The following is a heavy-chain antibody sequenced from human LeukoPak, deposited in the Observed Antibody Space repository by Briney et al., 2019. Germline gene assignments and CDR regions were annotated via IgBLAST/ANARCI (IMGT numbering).Heavy chain of an antibody. CDR1: GGSISRSNW. Sequence: SGTLSLTCAVSGGSISRSNWWNWVRQPPGKGLEWIGEIDHSGSTNNNSSLNSRVTISVDKSKNQFSLKLSSVTAADTAVYYCARHSITMVRGVMTYNWFDPWGQGTLVTASS. D-gene: IGHD3-10*01. V-gene: IGHV4-4*02. CDR2: IDHSGST. J-gene: IGHJ5*02. CDR3: ARHSITMVRGVMTYNWFDP.